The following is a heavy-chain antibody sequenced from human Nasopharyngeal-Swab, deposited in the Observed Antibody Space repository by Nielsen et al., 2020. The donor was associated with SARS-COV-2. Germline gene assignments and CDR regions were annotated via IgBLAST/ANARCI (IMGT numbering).Heavy chain of an antibody. J-gene: IGHJ6*03. CDR2: INPGTVNT. Sequence: ASVKVSCKVSGYTFTNYGIHWVRQAPGQRLEWMGWINPGTVNTKYSQKFQGRVTISRDTSASTAYMELSSLRSEDTAVYYCARAPGVDYHYYMDVWGNGTTVTVSS. V-gene: IGHV1-3*01. CDR1: GYTFTNYG. CDR3: ARAPGVDYHYYMDV.